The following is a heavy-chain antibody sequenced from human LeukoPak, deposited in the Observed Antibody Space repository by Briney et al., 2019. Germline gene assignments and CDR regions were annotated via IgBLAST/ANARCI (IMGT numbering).Heavy chain of an antibody. J-gene: IGHJ4*02. CDR3: AKSASITIFGVVILDY. V-gene: IGHV3-23*01. D-gene: IGHD3-3*01. CDR1: GFTFSSYA. Sequence: QPGGSLRLSCAASGFTFSSYAMSWVRQAPGKGLECVSAISGSGGSTYYADSVKGRFTISRDNSKNTLYLQMNSLRAEDTAVYYCAKSASITIFGVVILDYWGQGTLVTVSS. CDR2: ISGSGGST.